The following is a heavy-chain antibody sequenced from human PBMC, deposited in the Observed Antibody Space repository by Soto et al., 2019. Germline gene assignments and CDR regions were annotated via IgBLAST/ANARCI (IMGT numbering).Heavy chain of an antibody. Sequence: ASVKVSCKASGFTFTSSAMQWVRQARGQRLEWIGWIVVGSGNTNYAQKFQERVTITRDMSTSTAYMELSSLRSEDTAVYYCAADRRIGVATISGGYYYYYMDVWGKGTTVTVSS. D-gene: IGHD5-12*01. CDR2: IVVGSGNT. J-gene: IGHJ6*03. V-gene: IGHV1-58*02. CDR3: AADRRIGVATISGGYYYYYMDV. CDR1: GFTFTSSA.